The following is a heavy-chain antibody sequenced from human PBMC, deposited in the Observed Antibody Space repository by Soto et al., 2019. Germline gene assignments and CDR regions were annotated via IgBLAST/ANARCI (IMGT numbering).Heavy chain of an antibody. CDR2: TKPDGSEK. V-gene: IGHV3-7*01. CDR1: GFTFSSYW. Sequence: EVHLVESGGGLVQPGGSLRLSCAASGFTFSSYWMTWVRQAPGKGLEWVANTKPDGSEKNYVGSVKGRCTISSDNAKNSLFLQMDSLRAEDTAVYYCARVAYVDESFDYWGQGTLVTVSS. J-gene: IGHJ4*02. D-gene: IGHD2-21*01. CDR3: ARVAYVDESFDY.